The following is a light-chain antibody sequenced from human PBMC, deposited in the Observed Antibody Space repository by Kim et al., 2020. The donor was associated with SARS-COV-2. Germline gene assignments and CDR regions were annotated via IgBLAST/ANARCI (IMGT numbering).Light chain of an antibody. CDR2: RAS. V-gene: IGKV1-16*01. Sequence: ASVGARVPTTCRASQGISRYVAWYQQKPGKAPKSLIYRASRLQSGVPSRFSGSGSGTDFTLTISSLQPEDFATYYCQQYSSYPRTFRQGTKVDIK. CDR3: QQYSSYPRT. CDR1: QGISRY. J-gene: IGKJ1*01.